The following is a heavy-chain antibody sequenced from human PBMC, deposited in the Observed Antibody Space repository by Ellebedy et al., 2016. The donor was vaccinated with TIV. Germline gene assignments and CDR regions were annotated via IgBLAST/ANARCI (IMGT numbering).Heavy chain of an antibody. CDR3: SRGLGPIGYCSSTSCYWDH. CDR2: INHRGST. D-gene: IGHD2-2*01. J-gene: IGHJ4*02. Sequence: ESLKISCAASGFTFSSYAMNWVRQPPGKGLEWIGEINHRGSTNYNPSLKSRVTISVDTSKNQFSLKLPSVTAADTAVYYCSRGLGPIGYCSSTSCYWDHWGRGTLVTVSS. V-gene: IGHV4-34*01. CDR1: GFTFSSYA.